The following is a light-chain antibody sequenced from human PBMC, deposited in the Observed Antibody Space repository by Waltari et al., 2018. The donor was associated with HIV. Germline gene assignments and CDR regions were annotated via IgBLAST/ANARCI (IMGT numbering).Light chain of an antibody. CDR3: NSYTRGSTRV. V-gene: IGLV2-14*01. CDR2: EVN. CDR1: SSDVGGYNY. J-gene: IGLJ3*02. Sequence: QSALTQPASVSGSPGQTITISCIGTSSDVGGYNYVSWYQQHPGKAPKLIIYEVNSRPSGVSNRFSGSKPGNTASLTISGLQAEDEADYYCNSYTRGSTRVFGGGTKVTVL.